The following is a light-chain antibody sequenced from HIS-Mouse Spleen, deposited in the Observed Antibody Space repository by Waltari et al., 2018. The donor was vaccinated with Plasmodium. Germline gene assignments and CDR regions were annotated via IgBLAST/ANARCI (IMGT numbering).Light chain of an antibody. CDR2: EVS. CDR3: SSYAGSNKLV. Sequence: QSALTQPPSASGSPGQSVTISCTGTSSDVGGYNYVSWYQQHPGKAPKLMIYEVSTRPSWVPDRFSGSKSGNTASLTVSGLQAEDEADYYCSSYAGSNKLVFGGGTKLTVL. J-gene: IGLJ2*01. V-gene: IGLV2-8*01. CDR1: SSDVGGYNY.